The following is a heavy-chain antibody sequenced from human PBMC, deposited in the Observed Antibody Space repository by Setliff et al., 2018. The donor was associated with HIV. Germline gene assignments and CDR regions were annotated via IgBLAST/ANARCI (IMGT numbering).Heavy chain of an antibody. CDR3: ASLYGGTSEDWYFDL. Sequence: SVKVSCKASGGTFSSFAISWVRQAPGQGLEWLGGFIPVLDIRRYARKLQGRVPITTDKSLSNAYMDLSSLRSEDTAMYYCASLYGGTSEDWYFDLWGRGTLVTVSS. CDR2: FIPVLDIR. J-gene: IGHJ2*01. V-gene: IGHV1-69*10. D-gene: IGHD4-17*01. CDR1: GGTFSSFA.